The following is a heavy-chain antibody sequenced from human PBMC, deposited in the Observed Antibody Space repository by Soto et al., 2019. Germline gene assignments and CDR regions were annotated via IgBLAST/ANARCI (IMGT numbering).Heavy chain of an antibody. J-gene: IGHJ6*02. D-gene: IGHD3-3*01. CDR2: IYSGGST. Sequence: GGSLRLSCAASGFTVSSNYMSWVRQAPGKGLEWVSVIYSGGSTYYADSVKGRFTISRDNSKNTLYPQMNSLRAEDTPVYYCARVRRRSGFWSGYYRVPYYCMDVWGQGTTVTVSS. CDR3: ARVRRRSGFWSGYYRVPYYCMDV. V-gene: IGHV3-53*01. CDR1: GFTVSSNY.